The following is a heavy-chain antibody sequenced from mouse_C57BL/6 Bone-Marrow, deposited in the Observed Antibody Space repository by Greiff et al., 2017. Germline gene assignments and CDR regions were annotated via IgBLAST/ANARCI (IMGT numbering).Heavy chain of an antibody. D-gene: IGHD2-3*01. V-gene: IGHV1-42*01. Sequence: EVQLQQSGPELVKPGASVKISCKASGYSFTGYYMNWVKQSPEKSLEWIGEINPSTGGTNYNQKFKAKATFTVSKSSSTAYMQLKSLTSEDSAVYYCARSGWLRAMDYWGQGTSVTVSS. J-gene: IGHJ4*01. CDR2: INPSTGGT. CDR3: ARSGWLRAMDY. CDR1: GYSFTGYY.